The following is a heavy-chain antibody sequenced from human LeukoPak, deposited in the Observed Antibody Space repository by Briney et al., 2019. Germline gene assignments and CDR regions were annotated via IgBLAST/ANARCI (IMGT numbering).Heavy chain of an antibody. CDR1: GGSISSYY. D-gene: IGHD3-3*01. J-gene: IGHJ3*02. CDR3: ARGTLITIFGVVFYGAFDI. Sequence: SETLSLTCTVSGGSISSYYWSWIRQPPGKGLEWIGYIYYSGSTNYNPSLKSRVTLSVDTSKNQFSLKLSSVTAADTAVYYCARGTLITIFGVVFYGAFDIWGQGTMVTVSS. V-gene: IGHV4-59*01. CDR2: IYYSGST.